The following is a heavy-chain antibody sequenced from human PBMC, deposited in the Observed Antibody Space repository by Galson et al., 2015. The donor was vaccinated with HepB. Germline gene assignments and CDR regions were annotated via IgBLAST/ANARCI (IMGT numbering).Heavy chain of an antibody. CDR1: GYTLTELS. CDR2: FDPEDGET. D-gene: IGHD6-19*01. J-gene: IGHJ4*02. V-gene: IGHV1-24*01. Sequence: SVKVSCKVSGYTLTELSMHWVRQAPGKGLEWMGGFDPEDGETIYAQKFQGRVTMTEDTSTDTAYMELSSLRSEDTAVYYCATDIISAGIAVAGPVRFDYWGQGTLVTVSS. CDR3: ATDIISAGIAVAGPVRFDY.